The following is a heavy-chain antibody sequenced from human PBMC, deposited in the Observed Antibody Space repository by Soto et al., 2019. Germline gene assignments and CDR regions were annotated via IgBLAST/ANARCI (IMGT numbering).Heavy chain of an antibody. D-gene: IGHD3-3*02. CDR1: GDTFTNFD. J-gene: IGHJ5*02. Sequence: QVQLVQPGAKVRKPGASVKVSCKASGDTFTNFDFNWVRQPTGQGLEWIGWMRANSGDTGHAQKFQGRVSMTRDTSMSTAYMELSSLRAEDMAVYYCARYIYGQGFKAWGQGTLVFVSS. V-gene: IGHV1-8*01. CDR3: ARYIYGQGFKA. CDR2: MRANSGDT.